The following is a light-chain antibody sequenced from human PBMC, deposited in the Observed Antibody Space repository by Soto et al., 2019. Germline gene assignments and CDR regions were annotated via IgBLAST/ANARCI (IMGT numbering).Light chain of an antibody. CDR2: DAS. CDR1: QSVSSY. V-gene: IGKV3-11*01. J-gene: IGKJ2*01. CDR3: RKRSTWLPVYT. Sequence: EIVLTQSPATLSLSPGERATLSCRASQSVSSYLAWYQQKPGQAPSLLIHDASSRASGSPARVSGSGSGTDFPLTIRGLELEDSPVDYCRKRSTWLPVYTFGHATKREIK.